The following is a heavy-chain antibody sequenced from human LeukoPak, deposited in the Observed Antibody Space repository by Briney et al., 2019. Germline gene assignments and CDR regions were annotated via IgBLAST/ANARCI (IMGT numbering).Heavy chain of an antibody. CDR3: ARAPTTAPGFDY. V-gene: IGHV4-59*12. Sequence: SETLSLTCTVSGGSISSFYWSWIRQTPGKGLEWIGYIYFSGSTNYNPSLKSRVTISVDTSRNQFSLKLSSVTAADTAVYYCARAPTTAPGFDYWGQGTLVTVSS. CDR1: GGSISSFY. D-gene: IGHD4-17*01. J-gene: IGHJ4*02. CDR2: IYFSGST.